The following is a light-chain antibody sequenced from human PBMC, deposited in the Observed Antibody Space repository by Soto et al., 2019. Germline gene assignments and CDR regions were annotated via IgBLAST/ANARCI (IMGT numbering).Light chain of an antibody. V-gene: IGKV3-20*01. Sequence: EIVLTQSPGTLSVSPGERVTLSCRASQGVNSNYLAWYQQRPGQAPRLLIFGASYRATGIPDRFSGSGSGTDFTLTISRLEPEDFAVYYCQQYSSSPPEFTFGPGTRVDSK. CDR2: GAS. J-gene: IGKJ3*01. CDR3: QQYSSSPPEFT. CDR1: QGVNSNY.